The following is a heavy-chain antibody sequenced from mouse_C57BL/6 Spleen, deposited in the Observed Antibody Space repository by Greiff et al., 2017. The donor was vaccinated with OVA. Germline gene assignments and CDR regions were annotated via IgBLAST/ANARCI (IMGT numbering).Heavy chain of an antibody. J-gene: IGHJ1*03. Sequence: VQLQQSGAELARPGASVKMSCKASGYTFTSYTMHWVKQRPGQGLEWIGYINPSSGYTKYNQKFKDKATLTADKSSSTAYMQLSSLTSEDSAVDYCARGYGNYGYFDVWGTGTTVTVSS. CDR1: GYTFTSYT. V-gene: IGHV1-4*01. CDR2: INPSSGYT. CDR3: ARGYGNYGYFDV. D-gene: IGHD2-10*02.